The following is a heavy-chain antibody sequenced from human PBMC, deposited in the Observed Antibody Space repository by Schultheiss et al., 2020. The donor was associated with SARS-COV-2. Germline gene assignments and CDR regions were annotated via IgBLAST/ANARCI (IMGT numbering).Heavy chain of an antibody. D-gene: IGHD6-6*01. Sequence: ASVKVSCKASGYTFTSYGISWVRQAPGQGLEWMGWINFNNGGTNYAQKLQGRVTMTTDTSTSTVYMELRSLRSDDMAVYYCARGSHTARPDYWGQGTLVTVSS. V-gene: IGHV1-18*03. CDR2: INFNNGGT. CDR1: GYTFTSYG. J-gene: IGHJ4*02. CDR3: ARGSHTARPDY.